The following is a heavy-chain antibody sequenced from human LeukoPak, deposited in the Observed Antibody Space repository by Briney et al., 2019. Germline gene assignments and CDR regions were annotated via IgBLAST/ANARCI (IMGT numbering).Heavy chain of an antibody. V-gene: IGHV4-61*01. Sequence: PSETLSLTCTVSGGSISSSSYYWSWIRQPPGKGLEWIGYIYYSGSTNYNPSLKSRVTISVDTSKNQFSLKLSSVTAADTAVYYCARGDYYGSPYYFDYWGQGTLVTVSS. D-gene: IGHD3-10*01. CDR2: IYYSGST. CDR3: ARGDYYGSPYYFDY. CDR1: GGSISSSSYY. J-gene: IGHJ4*02.